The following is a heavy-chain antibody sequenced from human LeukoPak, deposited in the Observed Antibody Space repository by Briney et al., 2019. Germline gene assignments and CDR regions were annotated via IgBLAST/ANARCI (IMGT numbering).Heavy chain of an antibody. D-gene: IGHD2-2*01. J-gene: IGHJ3*02. CDR2: INHSGST. Sequence: PSETLSLTRAVYGGSFSGYYWSWIRQPPGKGLEWIGEINHSGSTNYNPSLKSRVTISVDTSKNQFSLKLSSVTAADTAVYYCARQPPSDIVVVPAAPNDAFDIWGQGTMVTVSS. CDR1: GGSFSGYY. CDR3: ARQPPSDIVVVPAAPNDAFDI. V-gene: IGHV4-34*01.